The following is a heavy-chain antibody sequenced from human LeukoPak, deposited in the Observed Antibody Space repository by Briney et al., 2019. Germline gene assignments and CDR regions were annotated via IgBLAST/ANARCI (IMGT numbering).Heavy chain of an antibody. CDR3: ARDLHGSGSPREYYFDY. Sequence: GGSLRLSCAASGFTFSSYSMNWVRQAPEKGLEWVSSISSSSSYIYYADSVKGRFTISRDNAKNSLYLQMNSLRAEDTAVYYCARDLHGSGSPREYYFDYWGQGTLVTVSS. CDR1: GFTFSSYS. CDR2: ISSSSSYI. V-gene: IGHV3-21*01. J-gene: IGHJ4*02. D-gene: IGHD3-10*01.